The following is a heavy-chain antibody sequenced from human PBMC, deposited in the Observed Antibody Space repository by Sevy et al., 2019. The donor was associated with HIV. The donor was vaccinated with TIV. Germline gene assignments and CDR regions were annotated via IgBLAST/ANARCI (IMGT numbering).Heavy chain of an antibody. CDR2: ISPSGGST. J-gene: IGHJ6*02. Sequence: GGSLRLSCSASGFIFNTYAMTWVRQAPGKGLDWVSTISPSGGSTYYADSVRGRFSISRDNSKNTVYLEMNSLRAEDTAVYYCARDCSSTSCLWGLDVWGQGTTVTVSS. CDR3: ARDCSSTSCLWGLDV. D-gene: IGHD2-2*01. V-gene: IGHV3-23*01. CDR1: GFIFNTYA.